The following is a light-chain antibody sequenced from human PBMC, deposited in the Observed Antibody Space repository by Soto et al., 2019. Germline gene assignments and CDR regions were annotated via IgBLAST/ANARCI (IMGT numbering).Light chain of an antibody. CDR2: ASS. J-gene: IGKJ5*01. CDR1: QGISSY. Sequence: DIQLTQSPSFLSASVGDRVTISCRASQGISSYLAWYQQTPGKAPKLLIYASSTLQSGVPSRFSGSGSGTEFTLTIGSLQTEDFATYCCQQLNTFPVTFGQGTRLEIK. CDR3: QQLNTFPVT. V-gene: IGKV1-9*01.